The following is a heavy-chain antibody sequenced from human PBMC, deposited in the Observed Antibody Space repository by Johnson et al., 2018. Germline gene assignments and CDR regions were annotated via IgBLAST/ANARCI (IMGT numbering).Heavy chain of an antibody. D-gene: IGHD1-26*01. J-gene: IGHJ6*02. CDR3: ASFLFKLDGEGGTYYYYGVDV. V-gene: IGHV3-23*01. CDR1: GFTFSSYV. CDR2: ISGSGGST. Sequence: EVQLLESGGGVVQPGRSXRLSCAASGFTFSSYVMSWVRQAPGKGLEWVSTISGSGGSTYYADSVKGRFTISRDNAKNSLSLKMNSLRDEDTAVYYCASFLFKLDGEGGTYYYYGVDVWGQGTTVTVSS.